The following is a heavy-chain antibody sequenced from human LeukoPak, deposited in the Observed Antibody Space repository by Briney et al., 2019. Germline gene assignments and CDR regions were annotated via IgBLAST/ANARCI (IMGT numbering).Heavy chain of an antibody. Sequence: GGSLRLSCAASGFTFSSYGMHWVRQAPGKGLEWVAVISNDGSNKYYADSVKGRFTVSRDDSKNTLYLQMNSLRAEDTAVFYCAKDRRGYTYNFDCWGQGTLVTVSS. CDR3: AKDRRGYTYNFDC. D-gene: IGHD5-18*01. V-gene: IGHV3-30*18. J-gene: IGHJ4*02. CDR2: ISNDGSNK. CDR1: GFTFSSYG.